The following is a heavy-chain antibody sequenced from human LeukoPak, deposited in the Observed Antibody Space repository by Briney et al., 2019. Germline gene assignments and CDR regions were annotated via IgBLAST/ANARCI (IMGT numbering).Heavy chain of an antibody. J-gene: IGHJ4*01. CDR3: VVGGSPGY. CDR2: ISTDGYTT. D-gene: IGHD2-15*01. CDR1: GLAFSAYK. Sequence: GGSMRLSCAASGLAFSAYKMHWVRQAPRKGLVWVSCISTDGYTTDYADFVQGRFTASRDNTKNTWSLEMNSLRAEDTAVYYCVVGGSPGYWGQGTPVTVSS. V-gene: IGHV3-74*01.